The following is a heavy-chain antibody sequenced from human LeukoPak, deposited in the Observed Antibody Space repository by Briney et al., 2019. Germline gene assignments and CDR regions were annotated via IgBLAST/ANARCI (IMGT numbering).Heavy chain of an antibody. J-gene: IGHJ5*02. Sequence: GGSLRLSCAASRFTFSSYEMNWVRQAPGKGLEWVSYISSSGSTIYYADSVKGRFTISRDNAKNSLYLQMNSLRAEDTAVYYCARAKMYCGGDCYSFPWGQGTLVTVSS. CDR1: RFTFSSYE. CDR2: ISSSGSTI. V-gene: IGHV3-48*03. D-gene: IGHD2-21*02. CDR3: ARAKMYCGGDCYSFP.